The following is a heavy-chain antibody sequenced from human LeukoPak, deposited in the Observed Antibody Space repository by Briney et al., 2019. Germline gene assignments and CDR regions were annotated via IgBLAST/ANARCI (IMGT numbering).Heavy chain of an antibody. D-gene: IGHD6-13*01. CDR1: GFTFNSYW. J-gene: IGHJ4*02. Sequence: GGSLRLSCAASGFTFNSYWMHWVRQAPGKGLVWVSRINSDGSSTSYADSVKGRFTISRDNAKNTLYLQMNSLRAEDTAVYYCARVKYRGYSSSSNDYWGQGTLVTVSS. V-gene: IGHV3-74*01. CDR2: INSDGSST. CDR3: ARVKYRGYSSSSNDY.